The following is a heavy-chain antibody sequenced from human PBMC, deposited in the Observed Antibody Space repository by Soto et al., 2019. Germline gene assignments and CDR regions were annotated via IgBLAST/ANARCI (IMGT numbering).Heavy chain of an antibody. D-gene: IGHD1-26*01. J-gene: IGHJ4*02. V-gene: IGHV1-46*01. Sequence: QVQLVQSGAEVKKPGASVNVSCKVSGYTFTNYYLHWVRQAPGQGLEWMGIINPSGGSTSYAQKFQRRLTVTSDTSTTTVYMEPSSLRSEDTAVYYCARGPTGADFDRWGQGTLVTVSS. CDR3: ARGPTGADFDR. CDR2: INPSGGST. CDR1: GYTFTNYY.